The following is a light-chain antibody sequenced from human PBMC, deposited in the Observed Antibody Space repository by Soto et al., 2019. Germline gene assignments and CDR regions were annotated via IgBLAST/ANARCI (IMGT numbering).Light chain of an antibody. Sequence: QSALTQPPSASGSPGQSVTISCTGTKNDIGVYDFVSWYQHHPGKAPRLIIYEVVQRPSGVPDRFSGSKSGNTASLTVSGLQAADEADYFCKSYARSNTYVFGSGTKFTVL. V-gene: IGLV2-8*01. CDR1: KNDIGVYDF. CDR3: KSYARSNTYV. J-gene: IGLJ1*01. CDR2: EVV.